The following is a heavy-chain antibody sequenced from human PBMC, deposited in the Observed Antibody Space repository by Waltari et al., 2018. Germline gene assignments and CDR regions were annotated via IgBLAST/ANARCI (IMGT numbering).Heavy chain of an antibody. Sequence: QVQLVQSGSELKKPGASVKISCKASGYIFTSSAITWRRQAPGKGPELMGWSTTNTGNPTYAQGFRGRFVFSLDTSVNTADLEINSLKTEDTAIYYCAREVVPSRTIVVNWFDPWGQGTQVTVSS. CDR1: GYIFTSSA. J-gene: IGHJ5*02. D-gene: IGHD2-2*01. CDR3: AREVVPSRTIVVNWFDP. V-gene: IGHV7-4-1*02. CDR2: STTNTGNP.